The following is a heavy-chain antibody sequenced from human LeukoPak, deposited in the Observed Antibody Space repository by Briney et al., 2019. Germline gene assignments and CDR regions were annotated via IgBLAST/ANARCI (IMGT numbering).Heavy chain of an antibody. CDR3: ARGPIAAAGIIGAFDI. CDR1: GGSFSGYY. CDR2: INHSGST. V-gene: IGHV4-34*01. Sequence: SETLSLTCAVYGGSFSGYYWSWSRQPPGKGLEWIGEINHSGSTNYNPSLKSRVTISVDTSKNQFSLKLSSVTAADTAVYYCARGPIAAAGIIGAFDIWGQGTMVTVSS. J-gene: IGHJ3*02. D-gene: IGHD6-13*01.